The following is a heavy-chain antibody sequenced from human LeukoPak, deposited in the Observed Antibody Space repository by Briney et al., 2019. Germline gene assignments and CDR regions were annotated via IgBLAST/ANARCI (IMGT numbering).Heavy chain of an antibody. CDR3: ARDSTPTYYSGTYYFEY. CDR2: TNPSGGST. V-gene: IGHV1-46*01. J-gene: IGHJ4*02. Sequence: ASVKVSCKASGYTFASYYMHWVRQAPGQGLEWMGITNPSGGSTTYAQKFQGRVTMTRDTSTSTVYMELSSLRSEDTALYYCARDSTPTYYSGTYYFEYWGQGTLVTVSS. CDR1: GYTFASYY. D-gene: IGHD1-26*01.